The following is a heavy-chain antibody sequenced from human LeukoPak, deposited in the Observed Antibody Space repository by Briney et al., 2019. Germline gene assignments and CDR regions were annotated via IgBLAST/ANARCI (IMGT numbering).Heavy chain of an antibody. Sequence: PSETLSLTCTLSGASISSYYWSWIRQPAGKGLEWIGRIYTSGSTNYNPSLKSRVTMSVDTSKNQFSLRLNSVTAADTAVYYCARETAGGGPFDYWGQGTLVTVSS. J-gene: IGHJ4*02. D-gene: IGHD3-10*01. CDR2: IYTSGST. CDR1: GASISSYY. CDR3: ARETAGGGPFDY. V-gene: IGHV4-4*07.